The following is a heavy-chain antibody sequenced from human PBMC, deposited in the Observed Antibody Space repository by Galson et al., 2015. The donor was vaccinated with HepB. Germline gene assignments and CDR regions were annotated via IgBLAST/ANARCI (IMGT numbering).Heavy chain of an antibody. D-gene: IGHD3-3*01. J-gene: IGHJ4*02. CDR3: ARDTIGALYFDY. CDR1: GFAFSSYS. V-gene: IGHV3-48*01. CDR2: ISGSLSTI. Sequence: SLRLSCAASGFAFSSYSMNWVRQAPGQGLEWVAYISGSLSTIYYADSVQGRFTISRDNAKNSLYLQMNSLRAEDTAVYYCARDTIGALYFDYWGQGSLVTVSS.